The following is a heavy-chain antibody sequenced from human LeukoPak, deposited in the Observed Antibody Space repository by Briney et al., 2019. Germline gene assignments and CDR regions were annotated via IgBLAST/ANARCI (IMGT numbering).Heavy chain of an antibody. CDR2: ISAYNGNT. V-gene: IGHV1-18*01. Sequence: ASVKVSCTASGYTFTSYGISWVRQAPGQGLERMGWISAYNGNTNYAQKLQGRVTMTTDTSTSTAYMELRSLRSDDTAVYYCARAMGCSSTSCYNNWFDTWGQGTLVTVSS. CDR3: ARAMGCSSTSCYNNWFDT. D-gene: IGHD2-2*02. J-gene: IGHJ5*02. CDR1: GYTFTSYG.